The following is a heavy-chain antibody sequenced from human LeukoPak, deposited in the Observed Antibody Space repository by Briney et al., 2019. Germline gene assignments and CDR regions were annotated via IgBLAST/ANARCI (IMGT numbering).Heavy chain of an antibody. V-gene: IGHV4-34*01. CDR2: INHSGST. Sequence: SETLSLTCAVYGGSFSGYYWSWVRQPPGKGLEWMGEINHSGSTNYHPSLNSRVTISVDTSKNQFSLKLSSVTAADTAVYYCAREGSSTSCYQYWGQGTLVTVSS. D-gene: IGHD2-2*01. CDR1: GGSFSGYY. J-gene: IGHJ4*02. CDR3: AREGSSTSCYQY.